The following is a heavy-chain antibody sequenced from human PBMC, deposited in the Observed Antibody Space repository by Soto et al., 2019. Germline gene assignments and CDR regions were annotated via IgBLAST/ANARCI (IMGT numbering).Heavy chain of an antibody. D-gene: IGHD6-6*01. V-gene: IGHV4-39*01. CDR1: GGSISSSSYY. Sequence: QLQLQESGPGLVKPSETLSLTCTVSGGSISSSSYYWGWIRQPPGKGLEWIGSIYYSGSTFYNPSLKSRVTISVDTSNYQFSLKLSSVTAADTAVYYCARLRPPTLFDYWGQGTLVPVSS. J-gene: IGHJ4*02. CDR3: ARLRPPTLFDY. CDR2: IYYSGST.